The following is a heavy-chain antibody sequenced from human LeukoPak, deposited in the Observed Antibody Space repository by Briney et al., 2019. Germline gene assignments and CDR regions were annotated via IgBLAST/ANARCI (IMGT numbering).Heavy chain of an antibody. V-gene: IGHV4-59*12. CDR2: IYGSGST. CDR3: ARDSKASQNWFDP. J-gene: IGHJ5*02. CDR1: DGSISNYY. D-gene: IGHD2/OR15-2a*01. Sequence: SETLSLTCTVSDGSISNYYWSWIRQPPGKGLEWIGDIYGSGSTNYNPSLKSRGTISLDTSKNQFSLRLSSVTAADTAVYYCARDSKASQNWFDPWGQGTLVTVSS.